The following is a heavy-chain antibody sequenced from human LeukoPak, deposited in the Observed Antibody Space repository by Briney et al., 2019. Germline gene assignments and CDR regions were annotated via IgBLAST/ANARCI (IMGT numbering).Heavy chain of an antibody. J-gene: IGHJ5*02. CDR3: ARGGGITMIRGVITDNWFGP. CDR1: GGSFSGYF. D-gene: IGHD3-10*01. V-gene: IGHV4-34*01. CDR2: INHSGST. Sequence: PSETLSLTCAVYGGSFSGYFWSWIRQPPGKGLEWIGEINHSGSTNYNPSLKSRVTISVDTSTNQFSLKLTSVTAADTAVYYCARGGGITMIRGVITDNWFGPWGQGTLVTVSS.